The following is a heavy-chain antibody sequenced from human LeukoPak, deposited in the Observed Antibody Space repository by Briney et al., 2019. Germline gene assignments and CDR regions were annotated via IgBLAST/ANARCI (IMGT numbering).Heavy chain of an antibody. J-gene: IGHJ4*02. CDR3: ARDRDSSSRFGY. Sequence: PGGSLRLSCAASGFTFSSYDMHWVRQAPGQGLEWVSVIYSGGSTYYADSVKGRFTISRDNSKNTLYLQMNGLRAEDTALYYCARDRDSSSRFGYWGQGTPVTVSS. D-gene: IGHD6-13*01. CDR1: GFTFSSYD. V-gene: IGHV3-53*01. CDR2: IYSGGST.